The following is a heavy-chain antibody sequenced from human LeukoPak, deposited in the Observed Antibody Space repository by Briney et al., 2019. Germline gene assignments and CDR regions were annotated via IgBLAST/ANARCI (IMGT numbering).Heavy chain of an antibody. D-gene: IGHD1-26*01. V-gene: IGHV3-23*01. CDR1: GFTFSSYA. Sequence: GGSLRLSCAASGFTFSSYAMSWVRQAPGKGLEWVAGISAGGGSTYYAVSVKGRFTISRDNSKNMLYLQLNSLRAEDTAVYYCAKGGVGATLLEYFQHWGQGTLVTVSS. J-gene: IGHJ1*01. CDR2: ISAGGGST. CDR3: AKGGVGATLLEYFQH.